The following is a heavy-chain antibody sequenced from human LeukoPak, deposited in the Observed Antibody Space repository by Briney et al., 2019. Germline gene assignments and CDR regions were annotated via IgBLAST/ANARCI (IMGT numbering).Heavy chain of an antibody. CDR3: ARGYDTSDYPSRPDY. J-gene: IGHJ4*02. CDR1: GFTFSIYE. Sequence: GSLRLSCAASGFTFSIYEMNWVRQAPGKGLEWIGEINHSGSTKYNPSLKSRVTISVDTSKNQFSLKLSSVIAADTAVYYCARGYDTSDYPSRPDYWGQGTLVTVSS. D-gene: IGHD3-22*01. V-gene: IGHV4-34*01. CDR2: INHSGST.